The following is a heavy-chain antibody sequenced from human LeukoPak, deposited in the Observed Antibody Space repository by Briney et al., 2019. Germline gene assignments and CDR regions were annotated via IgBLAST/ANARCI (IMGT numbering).Heavy chain of an antibody. CDR3: AKAGSGDYCFDI. D-gene: IGHD4-17*01. Sequence: GGSLRLSCAAPGFTFSTYGMHWVRQAPGKGLEWVAVISYDGSNKYYADSVKGRFTISRDNSKNTLYLQMNSLRAEDTAVYYCAKAGSGDYCFDIWGQGTMVTVSS. J-gene: IGHJ3*02. V-gene: IGHV3-30*18. CDR1: GFTFSTYG. CDR2: ISYDGSNK.